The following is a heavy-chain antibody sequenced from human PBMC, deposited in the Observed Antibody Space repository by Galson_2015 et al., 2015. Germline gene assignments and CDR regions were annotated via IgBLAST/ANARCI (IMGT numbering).Heavy chain of an antibody. Sequence: SLRLSCAASGFTFGDYGMSWVRQAPGKGLEWVSGINWNGGSTGYADSVKGRFTISRDNAKNSLYLQMNSLRAEDTALYYCARVRSLELLYYFDYWGQGTLVTVSS. CDR1: GFTFGDYG. J-gene: IGHJ4*02. D-gene: IGHD1-7*01. CDR3: ARVRSLELLYYFDY. CDR2: INWNGGST. V-gene: IGHV3-20*04.